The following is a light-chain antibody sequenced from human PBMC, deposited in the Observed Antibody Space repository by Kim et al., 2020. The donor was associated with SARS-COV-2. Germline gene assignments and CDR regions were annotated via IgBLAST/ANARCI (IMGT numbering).Light chain of an antibody. J-gene: IGLJ2*01. V-gene: IGLV3-19*01. CDR2: GRN. Sequence: ALGHTVTITCQGDSLTAYYASWYQQKPGQAPVLVLYGRNNRPSGIPDRFSGSSSGQTSSLTINGAQAEDEADYYCHSRDTSGNRVVFGGGTQLTVL. CDR3: HSRDTSGNRVV. CDR1: SLTAYY.